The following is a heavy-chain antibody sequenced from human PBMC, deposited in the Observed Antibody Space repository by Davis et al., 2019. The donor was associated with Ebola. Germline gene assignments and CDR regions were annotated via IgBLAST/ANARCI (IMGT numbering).Heavy chain of an antibody. CDR3: ARERYIGGYDHYWYFDL. CDR2: ISAYNGNT. CDR1: GYTFTSYG. Sequence: AASVKVACKASGYTFTSYGISWVRQAPGQGLEWMGWISAYNGNTNYAQKLQGRVTMTTDASTSTAYMELRSLRSDDTAVYYCARERYIGGYDHYWYFDLWGRGTLVTVSS. J-gene: IGHJ2*01. D-gene: IGHD5-12*01. V-gene: IGHV1-18*01.